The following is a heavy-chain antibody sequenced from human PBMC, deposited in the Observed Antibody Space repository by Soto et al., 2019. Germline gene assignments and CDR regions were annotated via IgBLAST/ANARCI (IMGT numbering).Heavy chain of an antibody. Sequence: PGGSLRLSCAASGFTFSSYSMNWVRQAPGKGLEWVSSISSSSNYIYHADSMKGRFTISRDNAKNSLYLQMNSLRAEDTAVYYCARDLVGATIWGQGTLVTVSS. J-gene: IGHJ4*02. CDR1: GFTFSSYS. D-gene: IGHD1-26*01. CDR3: ARDLVGATI. V-gene: IGHV3-21*01. CDR2: ISSSSNYI.